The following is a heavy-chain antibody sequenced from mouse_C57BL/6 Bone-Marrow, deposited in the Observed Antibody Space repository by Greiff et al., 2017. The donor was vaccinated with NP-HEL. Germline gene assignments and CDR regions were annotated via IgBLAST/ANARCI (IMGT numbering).Heavy chain of an antibody. CDR2: ISYDGSN. D-gene: IGHD2-3*01. Sequence: EVKVEESGPGLVKPSQSLSLTCSVTGYSITSGYYWNWIRQFPGNKLEWMGYISYDGSNNYNPSLKNRISITRDTSKNQFFLKLNSVTTEDTATYYCARGGDGYYWYFDVWGTGTTVTVSS. CDR3: ARGGDGYYWYFDV. V-gene: IGHV3-6*01. J-gene: IGHJ1*03. CDR1: GYSITSGYY.